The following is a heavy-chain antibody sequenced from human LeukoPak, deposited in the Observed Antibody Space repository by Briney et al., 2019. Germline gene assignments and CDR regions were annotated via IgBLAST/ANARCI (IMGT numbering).Heavy chain of an antibody. J-gene: IGHJ4*02. Sequence: ASVKVSCKASGYTFTSYYVHWVRQAPGQGLEWMGIIHPSGGSTSSAQKFQGRVTMTTDTSTSTAYMELRSLRSDDTAVYYCARDLDTNYDFWSGYPRGYCDYWGQGTLVTVSS. V-gene: IGHV1-46*01. CDR2: IHPSGGST. CDR1: GYTFTSYY. CDR3: ARDLDTNYDFWSGYPRGYCDY. D-gene: IGHD3-3*01.